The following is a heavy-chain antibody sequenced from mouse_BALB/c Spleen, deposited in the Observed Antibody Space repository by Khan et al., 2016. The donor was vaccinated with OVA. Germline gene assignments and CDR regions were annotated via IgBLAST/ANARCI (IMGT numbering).Heavy chain of an antibody. V-gene: IGHV1-76*01. Sequence: QVQLKESGDELVRPGASVKLCYKTSGYIFTSYWTHWVKQRSGQGLEWIARIYPGTGSTSYNEKVKGKATLTADKSCSTAYMQLSSLKSEDSTGYFCARSGETSHSKDYWSQGTSGSVSS. J-gene: IGHJ4*01. CDR3: ARSGETSHSKDY. D-gene: IGHD3-1*01. CDR1: GYIFTSYW. CDR2: IYPGTGST.